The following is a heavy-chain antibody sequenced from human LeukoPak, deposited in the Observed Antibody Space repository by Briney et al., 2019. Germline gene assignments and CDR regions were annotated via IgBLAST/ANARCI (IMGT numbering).Heavy chain of an antibody. J-gene: IGHJ6*02. Sequence: SETLSLTCTVSGGSISSYYWSWIRQPPGKGLEWIGRIYTSGSTNYNPSLKSRVTMSVDTSKNQFSLKLSSVTAADTAVYYCARDLILADRRDGYNPNRVVHVYYYYGMDVWGQGTTVTVSS. CDR2: IYTSGST. CDR3: ARDLILADRRDGYNPNRVVHVYYYYGMDV. D-gene: IGHD5-24*01. V-gene: IGHV4-4*07. CDR1: GGSISSYY.